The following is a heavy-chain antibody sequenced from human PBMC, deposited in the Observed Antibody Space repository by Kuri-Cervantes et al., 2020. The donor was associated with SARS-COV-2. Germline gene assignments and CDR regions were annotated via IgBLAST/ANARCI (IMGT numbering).Heavy chain of an antibody. Sequence: GGSLRLSCAASGFTFSSYAMSWVRQAPGKGLEWVAFIRYDGSNKYYADSVKGRFTISRDNSKNTLYLQMNSLRAEDTAVYYCAKEVEQLVPWFDPWGQGTLVTVSS. CDR3: AKEVEQLVPWFDP. J-gene: IGHJ5*02. CDR2: IRYDGSNK. CDR1: GFTFSSYA. D-gene: IGHD6-6*01. V-gene: IGHV3-30*02.